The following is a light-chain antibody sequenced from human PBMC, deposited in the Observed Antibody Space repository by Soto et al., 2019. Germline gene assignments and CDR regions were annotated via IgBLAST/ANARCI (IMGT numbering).Light chain of an antibody. Sequence: QSALSQPASVSGSPGQSITISCTGTSSDVGGYNYVSWYQQHPGKAPKLMIYEVSNRPSGVSNRFSSSKSGNTASLTISGLQAEDEADYYCNSYTSSSTSVFGGGTKLTVL. CDR3: NSYTSSSTSV. V-gene: IGLV2-14*01. J-gene: IGLJ2*01. CDR1: SSDVGGYNY. CDR2: EVS.